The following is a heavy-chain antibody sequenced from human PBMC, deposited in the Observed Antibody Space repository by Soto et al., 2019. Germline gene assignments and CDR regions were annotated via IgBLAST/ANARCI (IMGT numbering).Heavy chain of an antibody. Sequence: ASVKVSCKASGYTFTSYAMHWVRQAPGQRLEWMGWINAGNGNTKYSQKFQGRVTITRDTSASTAYMELSSLRSEDTAVYYCARDMNVLRFLEWSLGNYYYYGXDVWGQGTTVTVSS. CDR1: GYTFTSYA. CDR3: ARDMNVLRFLEWSLGNYYYYGXDV. D-gene: IGHD3-3*01. CDR2: INAGNGNT. V-gene: IGHV1-3*01. J-gene: IGHJ6*02.